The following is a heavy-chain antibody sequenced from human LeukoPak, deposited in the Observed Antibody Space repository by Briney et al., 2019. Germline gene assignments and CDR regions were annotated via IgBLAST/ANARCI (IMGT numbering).Heavy chain of an antibody. CDR3: ARDRSISAAGDTY. CDR1: GFTVSSNY. CDR2: ISSSSSYI. Sequence: GSLRLSCAASGFTVSSNYMSWVRQAPGKGLEWVSSISSSSSYIYYADSVKGRFTISRDNAKNSLYLQMNSLRAEDTAVYYCARDRSISAAGDTYWGQGTLVTVSS. D-gene: IGHD6-13*01. V-gene: IGHV3-21*01. J-gene: IGHJ4*02.